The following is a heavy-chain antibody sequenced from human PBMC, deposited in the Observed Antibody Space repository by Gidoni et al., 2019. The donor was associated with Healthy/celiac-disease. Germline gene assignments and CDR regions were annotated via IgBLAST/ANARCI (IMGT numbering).Heavy chain of an antibody. Sequence: EVQLVESGGGLVQPGGSLRLSCAASGFTFRSYWMHWVRQAPGKGLVWVSRINSDGSSTSYADSVKGRFTISRDNAKNTLYLQMNSLRAEDTAVYYCARDSSAPLYQLLRYWGQGTLVTVSS. CDR1: GFTFRSYW. D-gene: IGHD2-2*01. CDR3: ARDSSAPLYQLLRY. J-gene: IGHJ4*02. V-gene: IGHV3-74*01. CDR2: INSDGSST.